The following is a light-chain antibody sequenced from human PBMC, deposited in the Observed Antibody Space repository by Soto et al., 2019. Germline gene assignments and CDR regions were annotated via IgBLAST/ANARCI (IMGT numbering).Light chain of an antibody. CDR2: DAS. J-gene: IGKJ3*01. V-gene: IGKV3-11*01. CDR1: QSVSSY. CDR3: QQRIHWPPFT. Sequence: EIVLTQSPATLSLSPGESATLSCRASQSVSSYLAWYQQKPGQAPRLLIYDASNRATGVPARFSGSGSGTDFTLTISSLEPEDFAVYYCQQRIHWPPFTFGPGTKVDIK.